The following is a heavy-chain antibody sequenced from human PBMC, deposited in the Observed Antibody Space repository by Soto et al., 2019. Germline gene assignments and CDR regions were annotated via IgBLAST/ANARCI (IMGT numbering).Heavy chain of an antibody. CDR1: GFTFSAYW. J-gene: IGHJ5*02. V-gene: IGHV3-7*01. CDR3: VSRGTSSA. D-gene: IGHD1-1*01. CDR2: INEDASKI. Sequence: EVQLVESGGGLVQPGGSLRLSCSASGFTFSAYWMNWIRQAPGKGLEWVANINEDASKIFYVDSVKGRFTISRDNAKNSVTLQMNSVRGDDAAVYYCVSRGTSSAWVQGTLVTV.